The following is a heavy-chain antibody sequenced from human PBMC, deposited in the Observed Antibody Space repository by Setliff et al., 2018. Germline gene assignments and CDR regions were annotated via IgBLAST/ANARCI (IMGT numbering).Heavy chain of an antibody. CDR2: IRYDGSYE. Sequence: GESLRLSCTASESTFSSFGMHWVRQAPGKGLEWVGFIRYDGSYEYYADSVQGRFTISRDNSKNTLFLHMNNLRPEDTALYYCAKASLAYSFGYYFDSWGQGALVTVSS. CDR1: ESTFSSFG. J-gene: IGHJ4*01. CDR3: AKASLAYSFGYYFDS. V-gene: IGHV3-30*02. D-gene: IGHD5-18*01.